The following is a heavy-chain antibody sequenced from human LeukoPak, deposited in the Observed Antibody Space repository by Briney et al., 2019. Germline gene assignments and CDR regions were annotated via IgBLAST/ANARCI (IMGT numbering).Heavy chain of an antibody. J-gene: IGHJ4*02. CDR3: AKDREVIVPAAGDY. V-gene: IGHV3-23*01. D-gene: IGHD2-2*01. CDR2: ISGSGGST. Sequence: PGGSLRLSCAVSGFTFSGYAMSWVRQAPGKGLEWVSGISGSGGSTDYADSVKGRFTISRDNSKNMVYLQMNSLRAEDTAVYYCAKDREVIVPAAGDYWGQGTLVTVSS. CDR1: GFTFSGYA.